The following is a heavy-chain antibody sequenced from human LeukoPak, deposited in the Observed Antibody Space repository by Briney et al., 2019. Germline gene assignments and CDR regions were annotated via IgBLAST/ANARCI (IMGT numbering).Heavy chain of an antibody. CDR3: ARSPRITIFGVVRSYYYGMDV. J-gene: IGHJ6*02. CDR2: INHSGST. V-gene: IGHV4-39*07. CDR1: GGSISSGSYY. Sequence: SQTLSLTCTVSGGSISSGSYYWSWIRQPPGKGLEWIGEINHSGSTNYNPSLKSRVTISVDTSKNQFSLKLSSVTAADTAVYYCARSPRITIFGVVRSYYYGMDVWGQGTTVTVSS. D-gene: IGHD3-3*01.